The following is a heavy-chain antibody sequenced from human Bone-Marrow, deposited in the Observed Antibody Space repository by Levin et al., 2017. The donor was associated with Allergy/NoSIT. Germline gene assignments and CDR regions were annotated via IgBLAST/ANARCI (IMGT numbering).Heavy chain of an antibody. D-gene: IGHD5-12*01. CDR1: GFTFSSYG. CDR2: ISYDGSNK. J-gene: IGHJ4*02. Sequence: GGSLRLSCAASGFTFSSYGMHWVRQAPGKGLEWVAVISYDGSNKYYADSVKGRFTISRDNSKNTLYLQMNSLRAEDTAVYYCAKGGDIVATTIIDYWGQGTLVTVSS. V-gene: IGHV3-30*18. CDR3: AKGGDIVATTIIDY.